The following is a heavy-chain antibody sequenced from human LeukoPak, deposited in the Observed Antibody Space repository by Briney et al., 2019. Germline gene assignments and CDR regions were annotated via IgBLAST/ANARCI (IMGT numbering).Heavy chain of an antibody. D-gene: IGHD6-19*01. Sequence: PSETLSLTSTVSSGSISSSDYYWGWIRQPPGKGLEWFGSVSYSGSGYYNPSLKSRVIISVDTSKNQFSLKLSSVTAADTAVYYCARQSIAVAGRHFDLWGRGTLVTVSS. V-gene: IGHV4-39*01. CDR3: ARQSIAVAGRHFDL. CDR1: SGSISSSDYY. CDR2: VSYSGSG. J-gene: IGHJ2*01.